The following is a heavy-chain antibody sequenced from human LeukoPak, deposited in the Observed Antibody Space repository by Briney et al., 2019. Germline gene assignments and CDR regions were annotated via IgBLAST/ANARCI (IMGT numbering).Heavy chain of an antibody. V-gene: IGHV7-4-1*02. J-gene: IGHJ5*02. CDR2: INTNTGNP. Sequence: GASVKVSCKASGYTFTSYAMNWVRQAPGQGLEWMGWINTNTGNPTYAQGFTGRFVFSLDTSVSTAYLQISSLKAEDTAVYYCARDFHLLEAWYQLLSPANWFDPWGQGTLVTVSS. CDR1: GYTFTSYA. D-gene: IGHD2-2*01. CDR3: ARDFHLLEAWYQLLSPANWFDP.